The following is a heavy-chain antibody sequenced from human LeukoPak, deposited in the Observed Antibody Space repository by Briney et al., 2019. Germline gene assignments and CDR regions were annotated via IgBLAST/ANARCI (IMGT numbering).Heavy chain of an antibody. CDR2: ISSRSSST. V-gene: IGHV3-11*06. CDR3: ARHLRGAYYYGSGRADYGMDV. CDR1: GFTFSDYY. J-gene: IGHJ6*04. Sequence: KSGGSLRLSCAASGFTFSDYYMSWIPQAPGKGLGGVSYISSRSSSTNYPDSVKGRFTISRDNAKKSLYLQMNSLRAEDTAVYYCARHLRGAYYYGSGRADYGMDVWGKGTTVTVSS. D-gene: IGHD3-10*01.